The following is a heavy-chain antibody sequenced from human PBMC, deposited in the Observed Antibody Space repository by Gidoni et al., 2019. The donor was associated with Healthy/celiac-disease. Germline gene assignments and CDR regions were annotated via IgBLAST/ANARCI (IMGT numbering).Heavy chain of an antibody. J-gene: IGHJ4*02. CDR3: AHRGLYSSSWYAGEGDFDY. CDR1: GFSLSTSGVG. Sequence: QITLKESGPTLVKPTQTLTLTCTFSGFSLSTSGVGVGWIRQPPGKALEWLALIYWDDDKRYSPSLKSRLTITKDTSKNQVVLTMTNMDPVDTATYYCAHRGLYSSSWYAGEGDFDYWGQGTLVTVSS. CDR2: IYWDDDK. V-gene: IGHV2-5*02. D-gene: IGHD6-13*01.